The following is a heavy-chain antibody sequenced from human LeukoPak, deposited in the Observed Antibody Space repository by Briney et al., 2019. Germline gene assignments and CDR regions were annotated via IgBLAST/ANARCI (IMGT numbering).Heavy chain of an antibody. CDR2: IYSGGST. CDR3: ARTLAMAAPSEFDS. J-gene: IGHJ4*02. CDR1: GFTVSSNY. D-gene: IGHD6-19*01. Sequence: GGSLRLSCAASGFTVSSNYMSWVRQAPGKGLEWVSVIYSGGSTYYADSVKGRFTISRDNSKNTLNLQMNSLRAEDTAVYYCARTLAMAAPSEFDSWGQGTLVTVSS. V-gene: IGHV3-66*01.